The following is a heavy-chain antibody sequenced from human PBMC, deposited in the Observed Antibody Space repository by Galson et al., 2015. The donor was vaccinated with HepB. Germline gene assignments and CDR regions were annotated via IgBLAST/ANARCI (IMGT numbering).Heavy chain of an antibody. D-gene: IGHD6-6*01. CDR2: IDPSDSYT. J-gene: IGHJ4*02. V-gene: IGHV5-10-1*01. Sequence: QSGAEVKKPGESLRISCKGSGYIFTSYWISWVRQMPGKGLEWMGRIDPSDSYTNYSPSFEGHVTISADKSTSTAYLQWSSLKASDTAKYYCARHRYSSSSFDDWGQGTLVTVSS. CDR1: GYIFTSYW. CDR3: ARHRYSSSSFDD.